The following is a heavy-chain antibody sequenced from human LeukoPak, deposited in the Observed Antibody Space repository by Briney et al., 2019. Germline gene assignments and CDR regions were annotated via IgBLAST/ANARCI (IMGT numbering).Heavy chain of an antibody. CDR2: ISAYNGNT. CDR1: GYTFTSYG. J-gene: IGHJ5*02. Sequence: ASVKVSCKASGYTFTSYGISWVRQAPGQGLEWMGWISAYNGNTNYAQKLQGRVTMTTDTSTSTAYMELRSLRSDDTAVYYCARVWFGELAGLSPFDPWGQGTLATVSS. V-gene: IGHV1-18*01. D-gene: IGHD3-10*01. CDR3: ARVWFGELAGLSPFDP.